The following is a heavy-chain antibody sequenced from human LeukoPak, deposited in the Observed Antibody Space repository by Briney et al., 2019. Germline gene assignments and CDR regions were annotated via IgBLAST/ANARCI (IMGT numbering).Heavy chain of an antibody. CDR1: VFTFFVFD. D-gene: IGHD1-26*01. Sequence: GGALRLSCAAWVFTFFVFDMSWLPHTPGEGVEWVSPIWCSGGSTYYADSVRRRFTIHRDESDNTVYLQLNSLRPEDMVLYDRANPPEAWYLLTVDYWRQRTMVTVSS. CDR2: IWCSGGST. CDR3: ANPPEAWYLLTVDY. J-gene: IGHJ4*02. V-gene: IGHV3-23*01.